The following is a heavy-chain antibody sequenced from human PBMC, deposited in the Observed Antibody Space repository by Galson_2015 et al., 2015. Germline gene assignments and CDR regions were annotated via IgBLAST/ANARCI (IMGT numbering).Heavy chain of an antibody. Sequence: SLILSCAASGFTFSIYAMSWFRQAPGKGLEWVSAITGSGGSTYYADSVKGRFTISRDNSKNTLDLQMNSLRVEDTAVYYCAKIHSIVGHSYGGVDYWGQGTLVTVSS. CDR1: GFTFSIYA. CDR3: AKIHSIVGHSYGGVDY. J-gene: IGHJ4*01. CDR2: ITGSGGST. D-gene: IGHD1-26*01. V-gene: IGHV3-23*01.